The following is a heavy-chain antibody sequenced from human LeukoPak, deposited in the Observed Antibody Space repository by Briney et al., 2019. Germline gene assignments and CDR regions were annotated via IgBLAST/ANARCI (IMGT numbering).Heavy chain of an antibody. J-gene: IGHJ4*02. Sequence: ASVKVSCKASGYTFTSHGISWVRQAPGQGLEWMGWITSYNGNTNYAQKFQGRVTMTTDTSTSTGYMELRSLRSDDTAVCYCARDVSGSYYAYWGQGTLVTVSS. V-gene: IGHV1-18*01. D-gene: IGHD1-26*01. CDR2: ITSYNGNT. CDR3: ARDVSGSYYAY. CDR1: GYTFTSHG.